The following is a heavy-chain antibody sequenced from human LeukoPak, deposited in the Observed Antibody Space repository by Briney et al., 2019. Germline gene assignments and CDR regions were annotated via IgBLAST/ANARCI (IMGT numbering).Heavy chain of an antibody. CDR1: GYTFTSYG. CDR2: ISAYNGNT. CDR3: ARGRDYYDSSGYYYGY. J-gene: IGHJ4*02. Sequence: ASVKVSCKASGYTFTSYGISWVRQAPGQGLEWMGWISAYNGNTNYAQKLQGRVTMTTDTSTSTAYMELSSLRSEDTAVYYCARGRDYYDSSGYYYGYWGQGTLVTVSS. V-gene: IGHV1-18*01. D-gene: IGHD3-22*01.